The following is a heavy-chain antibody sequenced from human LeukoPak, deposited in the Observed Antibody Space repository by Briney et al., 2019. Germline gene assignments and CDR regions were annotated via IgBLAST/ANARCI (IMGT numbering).Heavy chain of an antibody. CDR1: GDSISSSSYY. J-gene: IGHJ4*02. V-gene: IGHV4-39*01. Sequence: SETLSLTCTVSGDSISSSSYYWGWIRQPPGKGLEWIGTIYYSGSTFYNPSLKSRVTISIDTFKNQFSLKLSSVTAADTSVYYCATSWGIYSEDYWGQGTLVTVSS. CDR3: ATSWGIYSEDY. D-gene: IGHD5-12*01. CDR2: IYYSGST.